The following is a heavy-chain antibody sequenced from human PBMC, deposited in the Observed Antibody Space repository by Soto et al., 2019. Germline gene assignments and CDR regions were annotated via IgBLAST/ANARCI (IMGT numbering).Heavy chain of an antibody. CDR2: IYYSGST. Sequence: SETLSLSCTVSGGSVSSGSYYWSWIRQPPGKGLEWIGYIYYSGSTNYNPSLKSRVTISVDTSKNQFSLKLSSVTAADTAVYYCARDDSSGYLRGMAVWGQGTTVTVSS. D-gene: IGHD3-22*01. CDR1: GGSVSSGSYY. V-gene: IGHV4-61*01. J-gene: IGHJ6*02. CDR3: ARDDSSGYLRGMAV.